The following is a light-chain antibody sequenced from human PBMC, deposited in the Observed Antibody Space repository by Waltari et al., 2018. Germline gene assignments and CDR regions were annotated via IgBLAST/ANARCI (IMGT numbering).Light chain of an antibody. CDR1: QSISTY. CDR3: QQSYSTLRT. J-gene: IGKJ1*01. Sequence: DIQMTQSPSSLSASVGDRVTITCRASQSISTYLHWYQQKPGKAPNLLIYTASSLQSGVPSRFSVGGSGTDFTLTISSLQPEDFATYYCQQSYSTLRTFGQGTKVEFK. V-gene: IGKV1-39*01. CDR2: TAS.